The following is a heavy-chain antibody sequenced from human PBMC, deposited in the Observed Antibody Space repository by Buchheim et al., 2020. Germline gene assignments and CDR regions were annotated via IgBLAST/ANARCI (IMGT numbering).Heavy chain of an antibody. J-gene: IGHJ6*02. Sequence: QVQLVQSGAEVKKPGSSVKVSCKASGGTFSSYAISWVRQAPGQRLEWMGRIIHILGIANYAQKFQSRVQITEDKSTSTAYMELSSLRSKCTAVYYCARGDSSGYYLSYYYGMDVWGQGTT. V-gene: IGHV1-69*04. CDR2: IIHILGIA. D-gene: IGHD3-22*01. CDR3: ARGDSSGYYLSYYYGMDV. CDR1: GGTFSSYA.